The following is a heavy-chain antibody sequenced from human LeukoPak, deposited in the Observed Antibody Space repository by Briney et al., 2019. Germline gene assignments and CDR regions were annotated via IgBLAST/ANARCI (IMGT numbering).Heavy chain of an antibody. CDR1: GGSFSGYY. Sequence: KPSETLSLTCAVYGGSFSGYYWGWIRQPPGKGLEWIGSIYYSGSTYYNPSLKSRVTISVDTSKNQFSLKLSSVTAADTAVYYCARDRYDSSGYLGPSPYYYYMDVWGKGTTVTVSS. CDR3: ARDRYDSSGYLGPSPYYYYMDV. D-gene: IGHD3-22*01. V-gene: IGHV4-34*01. CDR2: IYYSGST. J-gene: IGHJ6*03.